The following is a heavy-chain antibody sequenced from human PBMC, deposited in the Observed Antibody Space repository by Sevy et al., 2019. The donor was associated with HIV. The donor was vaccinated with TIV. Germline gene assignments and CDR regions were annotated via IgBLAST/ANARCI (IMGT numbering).Heavy chain of an antibody. CDR3: ARGYGSGSLPLGGPFNYYYYYGMDV. V-gene: IGHV1-8*01. CDR1: GYTFTSYD. J-gene: IGHJ6*02. Sequence: ASVKVSCKASGYTFTSYDINWVRQATGQGLEGMGGRNPNRVNTGYAQKFQGRVTMTRNTSISTAYMELSSLRSEDTAVYYCARGYGSGSLPLGGPFNYYYYYGMDVWGQGTTVTVSS. CDR2: RNPNRVNT. D-gene: IGHD3-10*01.